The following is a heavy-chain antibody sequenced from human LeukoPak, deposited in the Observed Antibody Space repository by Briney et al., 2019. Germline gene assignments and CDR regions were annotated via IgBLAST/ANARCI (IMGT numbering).Heavy chain of an antibody. V-gene: IGHV3-33*01. CDR2: IWYDGSNK. J-gene: IGHJ4*02. CDR3: AREHTSGTYYIDY. D-gene: IGHD1-26*01. Sequence: GGSLRLSCAASGFTFSSYGMHWVRQAPGKGLEWVAAIWYDGSNKYYADSVKGRFTISRDNSKNTLYLQMNSLRAEDTAVYYCAREHTSGTYYIDYWGQGTLVTVSS. CDR1: GFTFSSYG.